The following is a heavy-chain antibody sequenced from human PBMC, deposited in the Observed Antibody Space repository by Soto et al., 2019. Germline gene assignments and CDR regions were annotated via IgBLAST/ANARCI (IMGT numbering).Heavy chain of an antibody. V-gene: IGHV3-21*01. CDR3: ARDLSGPPMIVVAYLDY. J-gene: IGHJ4*02. D-gene: IGHD3-22*01. CDR1: GFTFGGDS. Sequence: PGGALRLACAASGFTFGGDSMNWVRQAPGKGLGWGASSSSSSSSIYYPDSVKGRFTISRDTAKNSLYLQMNSLRAEDTAVYYCARDLSGPPMIVVAYLDYWGQGTLVTVSS. CDR2: SSSSSSSI.